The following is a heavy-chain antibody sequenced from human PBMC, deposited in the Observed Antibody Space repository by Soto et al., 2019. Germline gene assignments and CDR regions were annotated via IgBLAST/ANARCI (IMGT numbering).Heavy chain of an antibody. CDR1: GFTFSSYG. J-gene: IGHJ3*02. CDR3: AKLGYCSGGSCYGDAFDI. D-gene: IGHD2-15*01. V-gene: IGHV3-30*18. CDR2: ISYDGSNK. Sequence: SLRLSCAASGFTFSSYGMHWVRQAPGKGLEWVAVISYDGSNKYYADSVKGRFTISRDNSKNTLYLQMNSLRAEDTAVYYCAKLGYCSGGSCYGDAFDIWGQGTMVTVSS.